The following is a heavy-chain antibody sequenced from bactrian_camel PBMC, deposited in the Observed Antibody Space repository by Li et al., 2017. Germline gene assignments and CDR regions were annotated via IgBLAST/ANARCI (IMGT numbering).Heavy chain of an antibody. Sequence: HVQLVESGGGSVQTGGSLRLSRALSLNPDSDYCLAWLRQAPGKEREGVAAIDRYGNTNYADSVRGRFTISKDDNKNILYLQMNNLKLEDTAMYYCSVQMIRDCTVIGGRARPEETDFGSWGQGTQVTVS. J-gene: IGHJ6*01. CDR1: LNPDSDYC. CDR3: SVQMIRDCTVIGGRARPEETDFGS. V-gene: IGHV3S53*01. D-gene: IGHD6*01. CDR2: IDRYGNT.